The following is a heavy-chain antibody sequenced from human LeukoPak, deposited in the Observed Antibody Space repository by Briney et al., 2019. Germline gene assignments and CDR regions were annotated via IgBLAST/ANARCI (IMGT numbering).Heavy chain of an antibody. Sequence: PGGSLRLSCAASGFTFSSYSVNWVRQAPGKGLEWVSSISSSSSYIYYADSVKGRFTISRDNAKNSLYLQMNSLRAEDTAVYYCARWIAVAASNWFDPWGQGTLVTVSS. CDR3: ARWIAVAASNWFDP. D-gene: IGHD6-19*01. J-gene: IGHJ5*02. CDR2: ISSSSSYI. CDR1: GFTFSSYS. V-gene: IGHV3-21*01.